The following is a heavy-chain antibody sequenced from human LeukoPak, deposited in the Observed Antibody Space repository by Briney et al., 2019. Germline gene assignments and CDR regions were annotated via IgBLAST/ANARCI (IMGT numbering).Heavy chain of an antibody. Sequence: SGPTLVNPTQTLTLTCTFSGFSLSTSGVGVGWIRQPPGKALEWLALIYWNDDKRYSPSLKSRLAITKDTSNKQVVLTMTSMDPVDTATCYCVHILMFAFDIWGQGTMITVSS. CDR3: VHILMFAFDI. J-gene: IGHJ3*02. D-gene: IGHD3-10*02. V-gene: IGHV2-5*01. CDR1: GFSLSTSGVG. CDR2: IYWNDDK.